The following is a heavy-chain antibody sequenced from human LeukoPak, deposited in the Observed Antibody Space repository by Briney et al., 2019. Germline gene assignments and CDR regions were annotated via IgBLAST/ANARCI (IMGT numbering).Heavy chain of an antibody. D-gene: IGHD2-2*01. J-gene: IGHJ4*02. CDR2: ISGSGGST. V-gene: IGHV3-23*01. Sequence: GGSLRLSCAASGFTFSSYAMSWVRQAPGKGLEWVSAISGSGGSTYYADSVKGRFTISRDNSKNTLYLQMNSLRAEDTAVYYCAKDATDCSSTSCRHPLLRMPYYFDYWGQGTLVTVSS. CDR1: GFTFSSYA. CDR3: AKDATDCSSTSCRHPLLRMPYYFDY.